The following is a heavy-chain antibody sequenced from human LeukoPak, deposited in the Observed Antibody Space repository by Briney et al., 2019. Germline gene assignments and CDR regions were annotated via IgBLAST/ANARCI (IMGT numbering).Heavy chain of an antibody. J-gene: IGHJ4*02. CDR2: IYYSGRT. D-gene: IGHD5-24*01. Sequence: SETLSLTCTVSGGSISSNYWSWIRQPPGKGLEWIGDIYYSGRTNYNPSLKSRVTISIDTSKNQFSLKLSSVTAADTAVYYCAGGRHEWLQIDYWGQGTLVTVPS. CDR1: GGSISSNY. V-gene: IGHV4-59*01. CDR3: AGGRHEWLQIDY.